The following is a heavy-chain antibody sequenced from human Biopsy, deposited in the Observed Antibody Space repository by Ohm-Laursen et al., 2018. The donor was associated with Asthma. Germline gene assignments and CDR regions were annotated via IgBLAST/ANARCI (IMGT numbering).Heavy chain of an antibody. CDR3: ARTYFDFLTGQVHDAFAM. CDR2: INAANGNT. CDR1: GYTFINYA. J-gene: IGHJ3*02. Sequence: ASVKVSCKASGYTFINYAIHWVRQAPGHSLEWMGWINAANGNTKYSQKFQGRLTISRDTSTSTAYMDLSSLRSEDTAVYYCARTYFDFLTGQVHDAFAMWGQGTMVTVSS. V-gene: IGHV1-3*01. D-gene: IGHD3-9*01.